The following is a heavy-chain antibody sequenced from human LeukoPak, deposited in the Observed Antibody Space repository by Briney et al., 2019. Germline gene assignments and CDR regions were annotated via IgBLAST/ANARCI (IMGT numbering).Heavy chain of an antibody. Sequence: SETLSLTCTVSGGSISSSSYYWGWIRQPPGKGLEWIGSIYYSGSTYYNPSLKSRVTISVDTSKNQFSLKLSSVTAADTAVYYCARGGSGYYSTTFDYWGQGTLVTVSS. D-gene: IGHD3-22*01. CDR2: IYYSGST. J-gene: IGHJ4*02. V-gene: IGHV4-39*07. CDR1: GGSISSSSYY. CDR3: ARGGSGYYSTTFDY.